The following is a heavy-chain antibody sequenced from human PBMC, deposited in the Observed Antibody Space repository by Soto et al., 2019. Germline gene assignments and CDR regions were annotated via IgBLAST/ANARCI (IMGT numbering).Heavy chain of an antibody. CDR1: GYTFTHYA. J-gene: IGHJ4*01. Sequence: ASVNGSFNASGYTFTHYAMHGVRQAPGQRLEWMGWVITGNGYTNFSPRFQDRVTITRDTSASTAYMELSSLRSEDTAVYYCAMNLAAAGSFDSWGQGNLVTVS. V-gene: IGHV1-3*04. CDR2: VITGNGYT. D-gene: IGHD6-13*01. CDR3: AMNLAAAGSFDS.